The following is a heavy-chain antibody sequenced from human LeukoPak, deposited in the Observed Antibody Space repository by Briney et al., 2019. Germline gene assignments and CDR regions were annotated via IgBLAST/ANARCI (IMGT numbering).Heavy chain of an antibody. CDR3: ARDLEFYGMDV. J-gene: IGHJ6*02. V-gene: IGHV3-48*01. CDR1: GFTFSSYA. Sequence: RPGGSLRLSCAASGFTFSSYAMSWVRQAPGKGLEWVSYISSSSSTIYYADSVKGRFTISRDNAKNSLYLQMNSLRAEDTAVYYCARDLEFYGMDVWGQGTTVTVSS. CDR2: ISSSSSTI.